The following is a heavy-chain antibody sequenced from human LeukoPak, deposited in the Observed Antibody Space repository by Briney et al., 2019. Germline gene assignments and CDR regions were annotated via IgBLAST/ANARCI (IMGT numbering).Heavy chain of an antibody. J-gene: IGHJ4*02. D-gene: IGHD4-17*01. Sequence: AGGSLRLSCAASGFTFSSYAMSWVRQAPGKGLEWVSTISGSGSSIYYADPVKGRFTISRDNSKNTLYLQMNSLRAEDTAVYYCAKSILMTTVTTYYFDYWGQGTLVTVSS. CDR3: AKSILMTTVTTYYFDY. V-gene: IGHV3-23*01. CDR1: GFTFSSYA. CDR2: ISGSGSSI.